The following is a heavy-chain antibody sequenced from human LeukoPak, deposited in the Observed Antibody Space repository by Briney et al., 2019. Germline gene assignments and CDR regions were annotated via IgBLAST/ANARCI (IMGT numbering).Heavy chain of an antibody. D-gene: IGHD6-13*01. CDR2: ISSSDNI. CDR3: AKGRRYRYSSSWDGGGAFDI. J-gene: IGHJ3*02. Sequence: GGSLRLSCAASGFTFNTYSMNWVRQAPGKGLEWVSSISSSDNIHYADSVKGRFTISRDNAKNSLYLQTNSLRAEDTAVYYCAKGRRYRYSSSWDGGGAFDIWGQGTMVTVSS. V-gene: IGHV3-21*01. CDR1: GFTFNTYS.